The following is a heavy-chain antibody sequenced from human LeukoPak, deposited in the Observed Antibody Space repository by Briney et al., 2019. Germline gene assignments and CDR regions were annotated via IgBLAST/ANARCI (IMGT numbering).Heavy chain of an antibody. J-gene: IGHJ4*02. Sequence: KASETLSLTCTVSGGSISSSSYYWGWIRQPPGKGLEWIGSIYYSGSTYYNPSLKSRVTISVDTSKNQFSLKLSSVTAADTAVYYCARHAPLTYYYGSGSYPFDYWGQGTLVTVPS. CDR3: ARHAPLTYYYGSGSYPFDY. CDR1: GGSISSSSYY. D-gene: IGHD3-10*01. CDR2: IYYSGST. V-gene: IGHV4-39*01.